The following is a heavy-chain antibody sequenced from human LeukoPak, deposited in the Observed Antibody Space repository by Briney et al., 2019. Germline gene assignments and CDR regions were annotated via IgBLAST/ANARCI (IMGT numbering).Heavy chain of an antibody. CDR2: IYYSGST. V-gene: IGHV4-39*01. J-gene: IGHJ4*02. CDR3: ASGVLRTRDGGVMEPLGY. Sequence: SETLSLTCTVSGGSISSSSYYWGWIRQPPGKGLEWIGSIYYSGSTYYNPSLKSRVTISVDTSKNQFSLKLSSVTAADTAVYYCASGVLRTRDGGVMEPLGYWGQGTLVTVSS. CDR1: GGSISSSSYY. D-gene: IGHD3-16*01.